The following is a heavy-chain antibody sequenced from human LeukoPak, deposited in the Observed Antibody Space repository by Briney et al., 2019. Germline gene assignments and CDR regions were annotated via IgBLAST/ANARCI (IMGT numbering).Heavy chain of an antibody. D-gene: IGHD3-16*01. CDR2: ISSSSSTI. V-gene: IGHV3-48*01. CDR1: GFTFSGYS. Sequence: GGSLRLSCAASGFTFSGYSMNWVRQAPGKGLEWLSYISSSSSTIYYADSVKGRITISRDNAKNSLYLQMNSLRAEDTALYYCSRVRGSYASDYWGQGTLVTVCS. J-gene: IGHJ4*02. CDR3: SRVRGSYASDY.